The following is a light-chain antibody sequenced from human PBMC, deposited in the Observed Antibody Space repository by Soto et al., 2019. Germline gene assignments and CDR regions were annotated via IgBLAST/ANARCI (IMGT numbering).Light chain of an antibody. CDR2: DAS. Sequence: EIVLTQSPATLSLSPGERATLSCRASQSVGNYLAWYQQKPGQAPRLLMYDASNRATGVPARFSGGGSGTDFTLTISSLEPEDFAVYYCQQRPNWLFGQGTRVEIK. CDR3: QQRPNWL. V-gene: IGKV3-11*01. CDR1: QSVGNY. J-gene: IGKJ2*01.